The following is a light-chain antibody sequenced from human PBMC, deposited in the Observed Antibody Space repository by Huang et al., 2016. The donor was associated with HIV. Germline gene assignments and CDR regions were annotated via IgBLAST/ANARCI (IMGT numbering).Light chain of an antibody. J-gene: IGKJ2*01. V-gene: IGKV3-15*01. CDR3: QQYNKWPPEYT. Sequence: VMMSQSPATLAASPGERVTLSCGASQSVNTNLAWYQQKPGQPPRRLIYAASTRATGVPARFAGRRSGTEFTLTNDSLQSDDFAVYDCQQYNKWPPEYTFGQGTRLEIK. CDR2: AAS. CDR1: QSVNTN.